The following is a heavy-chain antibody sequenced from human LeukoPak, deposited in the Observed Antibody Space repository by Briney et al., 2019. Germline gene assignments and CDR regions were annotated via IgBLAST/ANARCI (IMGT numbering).Heavy chain of an antibody. CDR1: GFTVSSNC. CDR3: ARDGSGSYSFDF. V-gene: IGHV3-66*01. CDR2: IYSGGST. Sequence: QPGGSLRLSCAASGFTVSSNCMSWVRQAPGKGLEWVSIIYSGGSTYYADSVKGRFTISRDNSKNTVYLQMNSLRAEDTAVYYCARDGSGSYSFDFWGQGTLVTVSS. D-gene: IGHD3-10*01. J-gene: IGHJ4*02.